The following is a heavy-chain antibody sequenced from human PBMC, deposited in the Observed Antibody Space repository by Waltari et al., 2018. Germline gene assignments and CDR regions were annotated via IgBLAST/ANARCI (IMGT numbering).Heavy chain of an antibody. Sequence: EVQLVESGGGLVKQGGSLRLSCVASGFPFPTHSMTWVRQAPGEGLEWVATIYSDSSSAYYADAVRARFTIFRDNAGNSLYLQINSLRVEDTAVYYCKRDIYTGSPVEAYDIWGQGTMVTVSS. V-gene: IGHV3-21*01. CDR1: GFPFPTHS. D-gene: IGHD1-26*01. CDR3: KRDIYTGSPVEAYDI. J-gene: IGHJ3*02. CDR2: IYSDSSSA.